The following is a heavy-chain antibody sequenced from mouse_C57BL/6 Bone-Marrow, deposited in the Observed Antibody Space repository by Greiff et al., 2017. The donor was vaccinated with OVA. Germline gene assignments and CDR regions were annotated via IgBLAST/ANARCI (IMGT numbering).Heavy chain of an antibody. V-gene: IGHV3-6*01. CDR2: ISYDGSN. CDR1: GYSITSGYY. J-gene: IGHJ2*01. D-gene: IGHD2-4*01. CDR3: ERNYDQDYFDY. Sequence: ESGPGLVKPSQSLSLTCSVTGYSITSGYYWNWIRQFPGNKLEWMGYISYDGSNYYNPSLKNRIPITRDTSKNKFFLKLNSVTTEDTATYYCERNYDQDYFDYWGQGTTLTVSS.